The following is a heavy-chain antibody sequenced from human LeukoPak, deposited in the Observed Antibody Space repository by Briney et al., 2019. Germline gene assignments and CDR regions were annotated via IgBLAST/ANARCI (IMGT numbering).Heavy chain of an antibody. CDR1: GCSLSTSGVG. Sequence: AGATLVKPTQSLTLNCTFSGCSLSTSGVGVGWIRQPPGKALEWLALIYWNDDERDSPSLKSRLTITKDTSKNPVVLTMTNIDPVDTATAFCAHATAEYSRSYFGNPHFDYWGQGTPVTVSP. CDR3: AHATAEYSRSYFGNPHFDY. V-gene: IGHV2-5*01. J-gene: IGHJ4*02. CDR2: IYWNDDE. D-gene: IGHD1-26*01.